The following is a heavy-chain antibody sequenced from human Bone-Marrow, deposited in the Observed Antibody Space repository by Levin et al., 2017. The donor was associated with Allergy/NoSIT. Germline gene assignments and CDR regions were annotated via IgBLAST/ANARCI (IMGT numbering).Heavy chain of an antibody. V-gene: IGHV1-46*01. D-gene: IGHD5-18*01. CDR3: ARDTAMVNSEDIDLSYGVDV. J-gene: IGHJ6*01. CDR1: GYIFTTYF. Sequence: ASVKVSCKASGYIFTTYFMHWVRQAPGQGLEWMGIINPNGGSTSYALKFQGRVTMTKDTSTSTVNMELSSLRSDDTAVYYCARDTAMVNSEDIDLSYGVDVWGQGTTVTVSS. CDR2: INPNGGST.